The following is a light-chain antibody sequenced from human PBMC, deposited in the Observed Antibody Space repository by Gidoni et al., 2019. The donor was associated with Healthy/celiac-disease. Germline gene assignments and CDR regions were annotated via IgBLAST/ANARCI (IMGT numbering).Light chain of an antibody. Sequence: DPVTITCQASQDISNYLNCYQQKSGKAHKLLIYDASNLETGVPSRFSGSGSGTDFTFTISRLQPEDIATYYCQQYDNLPTFGQGTKLEIK. V-gene: IGKV1-33*01. J-gene: IGKJ2*01. CDR3: QQYDNLPT. CDR2: DAS. CDR1: QDISNY.